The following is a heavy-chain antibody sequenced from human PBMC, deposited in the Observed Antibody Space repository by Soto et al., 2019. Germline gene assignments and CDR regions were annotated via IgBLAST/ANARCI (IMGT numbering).Heavy chain of an antibody. CDR3: ARERPDGARLDP. Sequence: SETLSLTCTVSGGSISSSSYYWGWIRQHPGKGLEWIGYIYNSGTTYYNPSLKSRVTISVDTSKNQFSLKLSSVTAADTAVYYCARERPDGARLDPWGQGTLVTVSS. CDR2: IYNSGTT. CDR1: GGSISSSSYY. D-gene: IGHD6-6*01. J-gene: IGHJ5*02. V-gene: IGHV4-30-4*08.